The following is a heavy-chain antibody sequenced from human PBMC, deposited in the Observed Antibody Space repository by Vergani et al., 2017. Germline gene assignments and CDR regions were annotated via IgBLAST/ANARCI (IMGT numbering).Heavy chain of an antibody. J-gene: IGHJ6*03. V-gene: IGHV4-34*01. CDR3: ARTGGGYCSSTSCPPSPRYYYYYYMDV. D-gene: IGHD2-2*01. CDR1: GGSFSGYY. CDR2: INHSGST. Sequence: QVQLQQWGAGLLKPSETLSLTCAVYGGSFSGYYWSWIRQPPGKGLEWIGEINHSGSTNYKPSLKSRVTISVETSKNQFSLKLRSVTAADTAVYYCARTGGGYCSSTSCPPSPRYYYYYYMDVWGKGPTVTVSS.